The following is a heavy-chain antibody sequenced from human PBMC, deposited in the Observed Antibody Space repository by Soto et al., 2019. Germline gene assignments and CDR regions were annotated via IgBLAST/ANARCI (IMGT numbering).Heavy chain of an antibody. Sequence: ASVKVSCKASGSTFTSYAMHWVRQAPGQRLEWMGWINAGNGNTKYSQKFQGRVTITRDTSASTAYMELSSLRSEDTAVYYCARYEGGWLRVSYYYGMDVWGQGTTVTVSS. D-gene: IGHD5-18*01. CDR1: GSTFTSYA. CDR2: INAGNGNT. J-gene: IGHJ6*02. V-gene: IGHV1-3*01. CDR3: ARYEGGWLRVSYYYGMDV.